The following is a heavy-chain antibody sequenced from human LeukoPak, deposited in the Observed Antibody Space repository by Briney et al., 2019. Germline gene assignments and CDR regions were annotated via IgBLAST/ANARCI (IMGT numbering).Heavy chain of an antibody. D-gene: IGHD1-20*01. CDR2: IYYSGST. J-gene: IGHJ3*02. CDR3: ARGRRDNWKSQYAFDI. V-gene: IGHV4-39*07. Sequence: SETLSLTCTVSGGSISSSSYYWGWIRQPPGKGLVWIGSIYYSGSTYYNPSLKSRVTISVDTSKNQFSLKLSSVTAADTAVYYCARGRRDNWKSQYAFDIWGQGTMVTVSS. CDR1: GGSISSSSYY.